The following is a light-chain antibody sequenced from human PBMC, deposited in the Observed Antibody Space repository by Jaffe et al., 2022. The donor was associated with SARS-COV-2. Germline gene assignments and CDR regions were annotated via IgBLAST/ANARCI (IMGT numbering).Light chain of an antibody. Sequence: QSVLTQPPSASVTPGQRVIISCSGSSSNIGSNYVYWYQQLPGTAPKLLIYKNSQRPSGVPDRFSGSKSGTSASLAISGLRSEDDADYYCAAWDDSLSGYVFGTGTKVTVL. J-gene: IGLJ1*01. CDR3: AAWDDSLSGYV. CDR2: KNS. V-gene: IGLV1-47*01. CDR1: SSNIGSNY.